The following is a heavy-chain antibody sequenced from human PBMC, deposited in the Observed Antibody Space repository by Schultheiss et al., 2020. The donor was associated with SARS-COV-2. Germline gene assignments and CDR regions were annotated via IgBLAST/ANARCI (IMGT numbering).Heavy chain of an antibody. D-gene: IGHD5-24*01. CDR1: GGSFSGFY. CDR3: AKVKTATITGLDY. CDR2: INHSGST. Sequence: SQTLSLTCGVYGGSFSGFYWNWIRQPPGKGLEWIGEINHSGSTNYNPSLKGRVTVSIDSSKSQFSLKLSSVTAADTAVYYCAKVKTATITGLDYWGQGTLVTVSS. V-gene: IGHV4-34*01. J-gene: IGHJ4*02.